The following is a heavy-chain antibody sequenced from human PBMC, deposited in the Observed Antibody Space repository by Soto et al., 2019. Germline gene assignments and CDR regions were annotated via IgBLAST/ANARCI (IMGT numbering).Heavy chain of an antibody. D-gene: IGHD2-15*01. J-gene: IGHJ6*02. Sequence: QVQLVQSGAEVKKPGASVKVSCKASGYTFTSYGISWVRQAPGQGLEWMGWISAYNGDTNYAQKLQGRVTMTTDTCTSTANMELRSLRSDDMAVYYCARESFWGELYWSGGSCYSVYYYGMDVWGQGTTVTVSS. CDR3: ARESFWGELYWSGGSCYSVYYYGMDV. CDR2: ISAYNGDT. CDR1: GYTFTSYG. V-gene: IGHV1-18*03.